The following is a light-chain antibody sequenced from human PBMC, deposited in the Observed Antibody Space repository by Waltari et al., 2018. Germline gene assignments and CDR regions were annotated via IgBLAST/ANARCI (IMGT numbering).Light chain of an antibody. CDR2: GNK. Sequence: SYVLTQPPSVSVAPGQTAKVTCGGNNIGIHTVHWYQCKTGQAPVLGVYGNKERPSGIPERFSGSNSGNTATLTVRRVEAGDEAVYYCQVWDNYSDQGVFGGGTKLTVL. V-gene: IGLV3-21*02. CDR1: NIGIHT. J-gene: IGLJ2*01. CDR3: QVWDNYSDQGV.